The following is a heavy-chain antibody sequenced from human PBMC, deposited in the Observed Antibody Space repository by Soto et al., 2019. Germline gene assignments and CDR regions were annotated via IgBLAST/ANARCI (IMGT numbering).Heavy chain of an antibody. CDR2: IYYSGST. Sequence: SETLSLTCTVSGGSISSYYWSWIRQPPGKGLEYIGYIYYSGSTNYNPSLKSRVTISVDTSKKQFSLKLSSVTAADTAIYYCVREAYIGYGHAIDHWGQGILVTVSS. CDR1: GGSISSYY. CDR3: VREAYIGYGHAIDH. V-gene: IGHV4-59*01. J-gene: IGHJ4*02. D-gene: IGHD5-12*01.